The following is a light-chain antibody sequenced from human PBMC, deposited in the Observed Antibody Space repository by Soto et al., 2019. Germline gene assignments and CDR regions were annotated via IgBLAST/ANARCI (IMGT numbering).Light chain of an antibody. CDR1: QSVSSY. V-gene: IGKV3-11*01. CDR3: QQRSNWPFT. J-gene: IGKJ3*01. CDR2: DAS. Sequence: EIVLTQSPATLSLSPGERATLSCRASQSVSSYLAWYQQKPGQAPRLLIYDASNRATGIPARFSGSGSGTDFTRTISSLEPEDFAVYYCQQRSNWPFTFGPWTKVEIK.